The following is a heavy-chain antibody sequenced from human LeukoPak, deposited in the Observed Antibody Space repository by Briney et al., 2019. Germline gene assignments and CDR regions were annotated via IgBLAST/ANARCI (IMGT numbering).Heavy chain of an antibody. CDR2: IYYSGST. D-gene: IGHD1-1*01. V-gene: IGHV4-59*08. J-gene: IGHJ3*02. CDR1: GGSISSYY. Sequence: PSETLSLTCTVSGGSISSYYWSWIRQPPGKGLEWIGYIYYSGSTNYNPSLKSRVTISADTSKNQFSLKLSSVTAADTAVYYCARQGQLERPGNAFDIWGQGTMVTVSS. CDR3: ARQGQLERPGNAFDI.